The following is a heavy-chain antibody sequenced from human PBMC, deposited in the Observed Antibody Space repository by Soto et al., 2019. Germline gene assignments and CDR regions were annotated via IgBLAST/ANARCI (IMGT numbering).Heavy chain of an antibody. V-gene: IGHV3-21*01. CDR1: GFTFSSYS. Sequence: GGSLRLSCAASGFTFSSYSMNWVRQAPGKGLEWVSSISSGSSYIYYADSVKGRFTISRDNAKNSLYLQMNSLRAEDTAVYYCAREPSFRPGYWGQGTLVTVSS. CDR2: ISSGSSYI. CDR3: AREPSFRPGY. J-gene: IGHJ4*02.